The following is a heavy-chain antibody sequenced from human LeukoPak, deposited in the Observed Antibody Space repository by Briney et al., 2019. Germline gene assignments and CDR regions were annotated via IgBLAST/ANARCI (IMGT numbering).Heavy chain of an antibody. CDR1: GYSFTSYW. J-gene: IGHJ4*02. D-gene: IGHD1-1*01. Sequence: GESLKISCKGSGYSFTSYWISWVRQMPGKGLEWMGRIDPSDSYTNYSPSFQGHVTISADKSISTAYLQWSSLKASDTAIYYCARRNFLGYYFDYWGQGTLVTVST. V-gene: IGHV5-10-1*01. CDR2: IDPSDSYT. CDR3: ARRNFLGYYFDY.